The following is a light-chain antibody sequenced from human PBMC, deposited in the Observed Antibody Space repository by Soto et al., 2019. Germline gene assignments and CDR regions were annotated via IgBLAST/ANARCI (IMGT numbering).Light chain of an antibody. Sequence: EVVLTQSPATLSVSPGDRATLSCRASQYIGSAVAWYHQRSGQAPRLLIFDASIRVPTTPARFSGSVSGTEFTLTINSLQSEDFAVYYCQPYNNWPLTFGGGTKVEIK. V-gene: IGKV3-15*01. CDR1: QYIGSA. CDR3: QPYNNWPLT. J-gene: IGKJ4*01. CDR2: DAS.